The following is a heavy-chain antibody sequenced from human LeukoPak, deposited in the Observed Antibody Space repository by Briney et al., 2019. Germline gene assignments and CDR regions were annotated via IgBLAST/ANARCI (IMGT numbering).Heavy chain of an antibody. D-gene: IGHD3-3*01. V-gene: IGHV1-18*01. CDR2: LHPYNGNT. CDR3: ARDYWPDKRSSYAFDI. Sequence: ASVKLSCTASGHTFTSFGINWVRQAPGQGLEWMGCLHPYNGNTKYKQKFQGRVTMTTDTSPGTAYMELRSLTSDDAAVYSCARDYWPDKRSSYAFDIWGQGTTVTVSS. CDR1: GHTFTSFG. J-gene: IGHJ3*02.